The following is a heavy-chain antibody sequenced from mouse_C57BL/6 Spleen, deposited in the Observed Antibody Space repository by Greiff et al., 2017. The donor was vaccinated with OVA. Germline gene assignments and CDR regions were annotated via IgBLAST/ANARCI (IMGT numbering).Heavy chain of an antibody. Sequence: QVQLKESGPELVKPGASVKISCKASGYAFSSSWMNWVKQRPGKGLEWIGRIYPGDGDPNYNGKFKGKATLTADKSSSTAYMPRSSLTSADSAVYFCARGFAYWGQGTLVTVSA. CDR1: GYAFSSSW. CDR2: IYPGDGDP. CDR3: ARGFAY. V-gene: IGHV1-82*01. J-gene: IGHJ3*01.